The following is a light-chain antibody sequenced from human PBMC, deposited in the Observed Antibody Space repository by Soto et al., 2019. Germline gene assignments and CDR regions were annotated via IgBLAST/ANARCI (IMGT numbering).Light chain of an antibody. CDR2: EVS. V-gene: IGLV2-18*01. CDR1: SSDVGSYNR. J-gene: IGLJ1*01. CDR3: SLYTSSSTYV. Sequence: QSALTQPPSVSVSLGQSVTSSCTGTSSDVGSYNRVSWYQQPPGTAPRLMIYEVSNRPSGVPDRFSGSKSGNTASLTVSGLQAEDEADYYCSLYTSSSTYVFGTGTRSPS.